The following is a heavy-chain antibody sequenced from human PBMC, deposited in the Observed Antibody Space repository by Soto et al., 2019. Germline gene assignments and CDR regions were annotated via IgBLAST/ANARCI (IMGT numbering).Heavy chain of an antibody. J-gene: IGHJ4*02. CDR3: AREGGESADGLYYFDS. CDR1: GGSINSDNY. V-gene: IGHV4-30-4*01. Sequence: QVQLQESGPGLVKPSQTLSLICTVSGGSINSDNYWSWIRQSPGKGLEWIGHIYYSGRTDYNPSLRSRLTISLDTTKNQVSLKLSSVTAADTAVYYCAREGGESADGLYYFDSWGQGTPVTVSS. D-gene: IGHD3-16*01. CDR2: IYYSGRT.